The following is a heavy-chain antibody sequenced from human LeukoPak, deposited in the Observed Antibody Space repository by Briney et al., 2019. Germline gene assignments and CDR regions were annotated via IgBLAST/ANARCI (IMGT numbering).Heavy chain of an antibody. Sequence: SETLSLTCTVSGGSISSGGYYWSWIRQHPGKGLEWIGYIYYGGSTNYNPSLKSRVNISVDTSRNQFSLKVSSVTGADTAVYYCARYYGGLDYWGQGTLVTVSS. CDR1: GGSISSGGYY. CDR2: IYYGGST. CDR3: ARYYGGLDY. D-gene: IGHD2-21*01. V-gene: IGHV4-61*08. J-gene: IGHJ4*02.